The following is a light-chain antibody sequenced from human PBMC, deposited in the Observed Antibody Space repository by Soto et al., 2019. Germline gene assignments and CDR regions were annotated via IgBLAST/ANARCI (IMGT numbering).Light chain of an antibody. CDR1: QSVSNNY. Sequence: EVVLAQSPGTPSLSTGERATLSCRASQSVSNNYLAWYQQQPGQAPRLLIYGASNRATGIPDRFSGSGSGTDFTLTISRLEPEDSAVYYCQQYGSSGTFGQGTKVDI. CDR2: GAS. CDR3: QQYGSSGT. J-gene: IGKJ1*01. V-gene: IGKV3-20*01.